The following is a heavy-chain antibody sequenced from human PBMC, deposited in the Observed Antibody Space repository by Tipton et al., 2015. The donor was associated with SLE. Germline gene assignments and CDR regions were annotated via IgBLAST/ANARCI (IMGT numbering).Heavy chain of an antibody. CDR1: GGSISSSSYY. CDR3: ARRSIGYFYYYGMDV. Sequence: TLSLTCTVSGGSISSSSYYWDWIRQPPGKGLEWIGSIYYSGNTYYNPSLKSRVTISVDTSKNQFSLKLSSVTAADTAVYYCARRSIGYFYYYGMDVWGQGTTFTFSS. CDR2: IYYSGNT. D-gene: IGHD3-22*01. V-gene: IGHV4-39*07. J-gene: IGHJ6*02.